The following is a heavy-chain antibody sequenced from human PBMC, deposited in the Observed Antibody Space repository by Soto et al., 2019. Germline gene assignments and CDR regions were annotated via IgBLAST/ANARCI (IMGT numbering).Heavy chain of an antibody. CDR3: AKSYPSYYYDSSGYQDY. CDR2: ISYDGSNK. D-gene: IGHD3-22*01. Sequence: GGSLRLSCAASGFTFSSYGMHWVRQAPGKGLEWVAVISYDGSNKYYADSVKGRFTISRDNSKNTLYLQMNSLRAEDTAVYYCAKSYPSYYYDSSGYQDYWGQGTLVTVSS. CDR1: GFTFSSYG. J-gene: IGHJ4*02. V-gene: IGHV3-30*18.